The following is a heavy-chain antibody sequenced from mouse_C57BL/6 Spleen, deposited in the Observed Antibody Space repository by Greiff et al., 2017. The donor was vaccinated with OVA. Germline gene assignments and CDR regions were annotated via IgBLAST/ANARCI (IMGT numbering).Heavy chain of an antibody. CDR1: GYAFSSYW. J-gene: IGHJ4*01. D-gene: IGHD1-1*01. Sequence: QVQLKESGAELVKPGASVKISCKASGYAFSSYWMNWVKQRPGKGLEWIGQIYPGDGDPNYNGKFKGKAPLTADKSSSTAYMQLSSLTSEDSAVYFCARESPYYYGSRRYYAMDYWGQGTSVTVSS. CDR3: ARESPYYYGSRRYYAMDY. V-gene: IGHV1-80*01. CDR2: IYPGDGDP.